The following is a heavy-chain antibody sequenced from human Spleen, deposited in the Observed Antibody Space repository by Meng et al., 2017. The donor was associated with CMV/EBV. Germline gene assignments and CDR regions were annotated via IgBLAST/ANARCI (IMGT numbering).Heavy chain of an antibody. D-gene: IGHD3-10*01. Sequence: QVRLGPCGAEVKKPGAWVKVSCKASGGTFSSYAISWVRQAPGQGLEWMGGIIPIFGTANYAQKFQGRVTITADESTSTAYMELSSLRSEDTAVYYCARDRSGSWDWFDPWGQGTLVTVSS. J-gene: IGHJ5*02. CDR2: IIPIFGTA. CDR3: ARDRSGSWDWFDP. V-gene: IGHV1-69*12. CDR1: GGTFSSYA.